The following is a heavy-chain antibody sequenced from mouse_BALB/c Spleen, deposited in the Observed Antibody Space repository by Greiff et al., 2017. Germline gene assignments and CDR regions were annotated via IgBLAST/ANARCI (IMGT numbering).Heavy chain of an antibody. CDR1: GYTFTSYW. J-gene: IGHJ2*01. Sequence: QVQLQQSGAELAKPGASVKMSCKASGYTFTSYWMHWVKQRPGQGLEWIGYINPSTGYTEYNQKFKDKATLTADKSSSTAYMQLSSLTSEDSAVYYCARRTGRYFDDWGQGTTLTVSS. CDR3: ARRTGRYFDD. D-gene: IGHD4-1*01. CDR2: INPSTGYT. V-gene: IGHV1-7*01.